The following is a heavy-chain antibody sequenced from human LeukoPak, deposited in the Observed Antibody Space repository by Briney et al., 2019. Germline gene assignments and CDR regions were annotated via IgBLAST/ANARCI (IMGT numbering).Heavy chain of an antibody. V-gene: IGHV3-66*01. J-gene: IGHJ4*02. D-gene: IGHD6-13*01. Sequence: GGSLRLSCAASGFTVSSNYMSWVRQAPGKGLEWVSFIYSGGITYYADSVKGRFTTSRDNSKNTLYLQMNSLRAEDTAVYYCARDPGSGIAAAGHFDSWGQGTLVTVSS. CDR1: GFTVSSNY. CDR2: IYSGGIT. CDR3: ARDPGSGIAAAGHFDS.